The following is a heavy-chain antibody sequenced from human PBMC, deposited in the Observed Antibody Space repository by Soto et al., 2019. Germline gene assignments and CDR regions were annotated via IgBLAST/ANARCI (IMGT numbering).Heavy chain of an antibody. D-gene: IGHD3-3*01. Sequence: GGSLRLSCADSGFTFSSYWMHWVRQAPGKGLVWVSRINSDGSSTSYADSVKGRFTISRDNAKNTLYLQMNSLRAEDTAVYYCARVPYRIFGVVPPDYYGMDVWGQGTTVTVSS. CDR1: GFTFSSYW. CDR3: ARVPYRIFGVVPPDYYGMDV. V-gene: IGHV3-74*01. CDR2: INSDGSST. J-gene: IGHJ6*02.